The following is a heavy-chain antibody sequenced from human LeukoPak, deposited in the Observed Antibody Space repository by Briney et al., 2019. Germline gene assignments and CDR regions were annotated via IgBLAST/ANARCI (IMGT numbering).Heavy chain of an antibody. Sequence: GESLKISCKGSGYTFSSYWVGWVRQMPGKGLEWMGIIYPGDSDTRYSPSLQGQVTLSVDTSIGTAYLQWSSLKASDPAIYYCARQNDFRLDYWGQGTLVTVSS. V-gene: IGHV5-51*01. CDR2: IYPGDSDT. D-gene: IGHD3-3*01. CDR3: ARQNDFRLDY. CDR1: GYTFSSYW. J-gene: IGHJ4*02.